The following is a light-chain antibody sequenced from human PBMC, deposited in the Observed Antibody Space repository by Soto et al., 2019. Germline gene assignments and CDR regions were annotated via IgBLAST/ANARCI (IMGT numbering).Light chain of an antibody. CDR2: WAS. CDR3: HQYGTIPRT. CDR1: QSLFYTSNNKNY. Sequence: DTVMTQSPDSLAVSLGERATINCKSSQSLFYTSNNKNYLAWYQQKAGQPPKLLIYWASTRESGVPDRFSGSGSGTDFTLTISSLQAEDVAVYYCHQYGTIPRTFGGGTKVEIK. J-gene: IGKJ4*01. V-gene: IGKV4-1*01.